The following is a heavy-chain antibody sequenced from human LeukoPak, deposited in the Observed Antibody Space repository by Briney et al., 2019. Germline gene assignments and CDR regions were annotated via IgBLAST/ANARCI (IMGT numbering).Heavy chain of an antibody. J-gene: IGHJ3*02. Sequence: PGGSLRLSCAASGFTFSSYAMHWVRQAPGKGLEWVAVISYDGSNKYYADSVKGRFTISRDNSKNTLYLQMNSLRAEDTAVYYCARSGAYSSSWSHDAFDIWGQGTMVTVSS. CDR3: ARSGAYSSSWSHDAFDI. CDR1: GFTFSSYA. D-gene: IGHD6-13*01. V-gene: IGHV3-30*04. CDR2: ISYDGSNK.